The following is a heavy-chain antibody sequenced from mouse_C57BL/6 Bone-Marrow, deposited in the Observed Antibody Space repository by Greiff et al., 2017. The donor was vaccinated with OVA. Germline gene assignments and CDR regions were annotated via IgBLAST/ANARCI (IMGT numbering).Heavy chain of an antibody. CDR3: TREGWLLPFDY. J-gene: IGHJ2*01. D-gene: IGHD2-3*01. V-gene: IGHV1-15*01. CDR2: IDPETGGT. CDR1: GYTFTDYE. Sequence: SGAELVRPGASVTLSCKASGYTFTDYEMHWVKQTPVHGLEWIGAIDPETGGTAYNQKFKGKAILTADKSSSTAYMELRSLTSEDSAVYYCTREGWLLPFDYWGQGTTLTVSS.